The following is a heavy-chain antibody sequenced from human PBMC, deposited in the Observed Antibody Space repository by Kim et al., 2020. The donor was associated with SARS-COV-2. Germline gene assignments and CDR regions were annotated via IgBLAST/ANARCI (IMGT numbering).Heavy chain of an antibody. CDR3: ARDLRLKGYCTNGVCYTFDY. D-gene: IGHD2-8*01. CDR1: GFTFSSYG. CDR2: IWYDGSNK. J-gene: IGHJ4*02. Sequence: GGSLRLSCAASGFTFSSYGMHWVRQAPGKGLEWVAVIWYDGSNKYYADSVKGRFTISRDNSKNTLYLQMNSLRAEDTAVYYCARDLRLKGYCTNGVCYTFDYWGPGTLVTVSS. V-gene: IGHV3-33*01.